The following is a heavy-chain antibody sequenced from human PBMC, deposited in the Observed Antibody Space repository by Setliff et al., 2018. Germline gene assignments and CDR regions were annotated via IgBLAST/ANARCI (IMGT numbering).Heavy chain of an antibody. CDR1: GLIFNTYG. CDR3: AKDYPATSGDYYWFDP. J-gene: IGHJ5*02. Sequence: GGSLRLSCAASGLIFNTYGMHWVRQAPGKGLEWVAFIRFDGSNKYYADSVKGRFTISRDNSKNTLYLQMNSLRAEDTAVYYCAKDYPATSGDYYWFDPWGQGTLVTVSS. CDR2: IRFDGSNK. V-gene: IGHV3-30*02. D-gene: IGHD4-17*01.